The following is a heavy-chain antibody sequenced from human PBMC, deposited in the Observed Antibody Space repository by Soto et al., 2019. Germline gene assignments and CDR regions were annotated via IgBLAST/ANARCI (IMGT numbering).Heavy chain of an antibody. CDR1: GFTFSSYA. CDR2: ISGSGGST. J-gene: IGHJ6*02. CDR3: ANDYYGPGSYKRVTLDYYYYYGMGV. D-gene: IGHD3-10*01. V-gene: IGHV3-23*01. Sequence: PGGSLRLSCAASGFTFSSYAMSWVRQAPGKGLEWVSAISGSGGSTYYADSVKGRFTISRDNSKNTLYLQMNSLRAEDTAVYYCANDYYGPGSYKRVTLDYYYYYGMGVWGQGTTVTVSS.